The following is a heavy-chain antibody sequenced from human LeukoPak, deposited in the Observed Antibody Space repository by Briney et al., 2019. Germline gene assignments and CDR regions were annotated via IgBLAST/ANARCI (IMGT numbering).Heavy chain of an antibody. CDR3: ARSVGTMIVVFDY. J-gene: IGHJ4*02. CDR1: GYTFTGYY. V-gene: IGHV1-2*06. CDR2: INPNSGGT. Sequence: ASVKVSCKASGYTFTGYYMHWVRQAPGQGLEWMGRINPNSGGTNYAQKFQGRVTMTRDTSTSTAYMELSRLRSDDTAVYYCARSVGTMIVVFDYWGQGTLVTVSS. D-gene: IGHD3-22*01.